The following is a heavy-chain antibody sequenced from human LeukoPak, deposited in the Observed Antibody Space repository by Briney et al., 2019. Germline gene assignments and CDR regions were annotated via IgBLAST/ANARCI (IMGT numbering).Heavy chain of an antibody. CDR1: GGTFISYA. CDR3: ARGGYYDSSGYYPIYY. D-gene: IGHD3-22*01. J-gene: IGHJ4*02. CDR2: IIPIFGTA. Sequence: ASVKVSCKASGGTFISYAISWVRQAPGQGLEWMGGIIPIFGTANYAQKFQGRVTITADESTSTAYMELSSLRSEDTAVYYCARGGYYDSSGYYPIYYWGQGTLVTVSS. V-gene: IGHV1-69*13.